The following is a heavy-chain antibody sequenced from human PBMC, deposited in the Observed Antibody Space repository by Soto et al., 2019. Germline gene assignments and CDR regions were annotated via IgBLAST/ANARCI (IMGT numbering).Heavy chain of an antibody. CDR1: GFTFRSYS. J-gene: IGHJ4*02. D-gene: IGHD5-18*01. Sequence: EMQLLESGGGLVQPGGSLSLSCTVSGFTFRSYSMTWVRQAPGRGLEWVSAISGSGHRSYYADSVKGRFTISRDNSRDTRYLQMNSLRAEDTALYYCAKGHGYSYDSLYFDSWGQGTPVTVSS. CDR2: ISGSGHRS. V-gene: IGHV3-23*01. CDR3: AKGHGYSYDSLYFDS.